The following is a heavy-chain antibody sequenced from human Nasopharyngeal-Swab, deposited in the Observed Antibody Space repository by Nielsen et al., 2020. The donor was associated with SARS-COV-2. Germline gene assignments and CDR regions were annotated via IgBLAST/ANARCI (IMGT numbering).Heavy chain of an antibody. Sequence: GESLKISCAASGFTFSSYGMHWVRQAPGKGLEWVAVIWYDGSNKYYGDSVKGRFTISRDNSKNTLYLQMNSLRAEDTAVYYCASNSGYDLFLDYWGQGTLVTVSS. V-gene: IGHV3-33*08. J-gene: IGHJ4*02. D-gene: IGHD5-12*01. CDR1: GFTFSSYG. CDR2: IWYDGSNK. CDR3: ASNSGYDLFLDY.